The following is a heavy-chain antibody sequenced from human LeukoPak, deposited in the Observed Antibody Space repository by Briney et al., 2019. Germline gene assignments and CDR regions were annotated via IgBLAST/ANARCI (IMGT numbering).Heavy chain of an antibody. D-gene: IGHD1-1*01. J-gene: IGHJ4*02. V-gene: IGHV4-30-4*01. Sequence: SETLSLTCTVSGGSVSSGDYYWSWIRQHPGMGLEGIGYIYYSGTTYYNPSLKSRLTISIDTSKNQFSLKRTSVTAADTAVYYCARAAQNWNNAPYFDFWGQETLVTVSS. CDR1: GGSVSSGDYY. CDR2: IYYSGTT. CDR3: ARAAQNWNNAPYFDF.